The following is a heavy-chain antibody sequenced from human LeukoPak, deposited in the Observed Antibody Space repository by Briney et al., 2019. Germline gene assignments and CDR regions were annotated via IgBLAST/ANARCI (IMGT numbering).Heavy chain of an antibody. V-gene: IGHV1-8*02. J-gene: IGHJ4*02. CDR1: GYTFTSYD. D-gene: IGHD6-13*01. CDR3: ARAPAAADY. Sequence: ASVKVSCKASGYTFTSYDINWVRQATGQGLEWMGWMNPNSGNTGYAQRFQGRVTMTRDTSISTAYMELSRLRSDDTAVYYCARAPAAADYWGQGTLVTVSS. CDR2: MNPNSGNT.